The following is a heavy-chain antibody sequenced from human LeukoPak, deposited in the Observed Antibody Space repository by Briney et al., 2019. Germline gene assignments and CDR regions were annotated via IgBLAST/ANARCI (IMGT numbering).Heavy chain of an antibody. CDR2: VKPKSGDS. D-gene: IGHD2-8*01. CDR1: GGTFSSYA. V-gene: IGHV1-2*06. J-gene: IGHJ3*02. CDR3: ARDRGVPGPGNALDI. Sequence: GSVKVSCKASGGTFSSYAISWVRQAPGQGLEWLGLVKPKSGDSDFVQKFRGRVTVTTDVSTTTIHMELSNLRSDDTAVYYCARDRGVPGPGNALDIWGQGTMVTVSS.